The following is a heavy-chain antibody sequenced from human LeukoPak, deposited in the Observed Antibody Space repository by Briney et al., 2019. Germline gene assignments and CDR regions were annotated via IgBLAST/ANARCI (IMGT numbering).Heavy chain of an antibody. J-gene: IGHJ6*02. V-gene: IGHV1-69*13. CDR1: GGTFSSYA. CDR2: IIPIFGTA. CDR3: VTDYSSGWYVRPGAYYYYGMDV. D-gene: IGHD6-19*01. Sequence: ASVKVSCKASGGTFSSYAISWVRQAPGQGLEWMGGIIPIFGTANYAQKFQGRITITADESTSTAYMELSSLRSEDTAVYYCVTDYSSGWYVRPGAYYYYGMDVWGQGTTVTVSS.